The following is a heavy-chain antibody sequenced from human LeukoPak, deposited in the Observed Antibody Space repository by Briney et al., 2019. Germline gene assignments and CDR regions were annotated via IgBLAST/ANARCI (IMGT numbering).Heavy chain of an antibody. Sequence: SATLYLTCTVSGGSISSYYWSWIRQPPGKGLEWIGDISYSGSTNYNPSLKSRVTISVDTSKNQLTLKLNSVTAADTAVYYCARYIWGSYPTFEDYWGQGSLVTDSS. V-gene: IGHV4-59*01. CDR2: ISYSGST. J-gene: IGHJ4*02. D-gene: IGHD3-16*02. CDR3: ARYIWGSYPTFEDY. CDR1: GGSISSYY.